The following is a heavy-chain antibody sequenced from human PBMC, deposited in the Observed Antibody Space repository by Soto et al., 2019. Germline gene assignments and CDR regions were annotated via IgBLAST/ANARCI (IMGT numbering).Heavy chain of an antibody. CDR1: GYTFTSYG. V-gene: IGHV1-18*01. D-gene: IGHD6-19*01. Sequence: ASVKVSCKASGYTFTSYGISWVRQAPGQGLEWMGWISAYNGNTNYAQKLQGRVTMTTDTSTSTAYMELRSLRSDDTAVYYCARDQSSGWSDLPESSSGMDVWGQGNTLTVSS. J-gene: IGHJ6*02. CDR2: ISAYNGNT. CDR3: ARDQSSGWSDLPESSSGMDV.